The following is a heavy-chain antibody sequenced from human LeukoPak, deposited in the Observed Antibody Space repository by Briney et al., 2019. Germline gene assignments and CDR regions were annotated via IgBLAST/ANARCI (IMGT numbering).Heavy chain of an antibody. J-gene: IGHJ4*02. CDR3: PRVEEDLLWFGELTPYY. Sequence: GASVKVSCKASGYTFTSYGISWVRQAPGQGLEWMGWISAYNGNTNYAQKLQGRVTMTTDTSTSTAYMELRSLRSDDTDVYYCPRVEEDLLWFGELTPYYWGQGTLVTVSS. D-gene: IGHD3-10*01. V-gene: IGHV1-18*01. CDR2: ISAYNGNT. CDR1: GYTFTSYG.